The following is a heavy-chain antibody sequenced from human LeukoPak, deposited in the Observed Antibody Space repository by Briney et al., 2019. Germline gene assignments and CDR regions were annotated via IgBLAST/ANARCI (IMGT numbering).Heavy chain of an antibody. CDR1: GYTFTGYY. CDR2: INTNTGNP. V-gene: IGHV7-4-1*02. Sequence: ASVKVSCKASGYTFTGYYMHWVRQAPGQGLEWKGWINTNTGNPTYAQGFTGRFVFSLDTSVSTAYLQISSLKAEDTAVYYCARQVPYCSSTSCRDTQSNWFDPWGQGTLVTVSS. D-gene: IGHD2-2*01. CDR3: ARQVPYCSSTSCRDTQSNWFDP. J-gene: IGHJ5*02.